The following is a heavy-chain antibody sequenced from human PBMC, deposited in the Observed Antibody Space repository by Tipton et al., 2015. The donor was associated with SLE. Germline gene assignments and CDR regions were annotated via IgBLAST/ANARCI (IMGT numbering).Heavy chain of an antibody. CDR1: GYTFTTYG. J-gene: IGHJ4*02. CDR3: ARVRVDTAMGVFDF. CDR2: ISTYNGNT. V-gene: IGHV1-18*01. D-gene: IGHD5-18*01. Sequence: QSGAEVKKPGASVRVSCKASGYTFTTYGISWVRQAPGQGLEWMRWISTYNGNTNYAQKLQGRVTMTSDTSTSTAYMELRSLRSDDTGIYYCARVRVDTAMGVFDFWGQGTRVTVSS.